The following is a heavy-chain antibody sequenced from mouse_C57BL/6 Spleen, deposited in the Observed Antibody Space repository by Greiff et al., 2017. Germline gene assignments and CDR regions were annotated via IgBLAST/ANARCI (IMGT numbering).Heavy chain of an antibody. CDR3: AREGYYYGSATGYFDY. CDR1: GYTFTDYY. Sequence: VQLQQSGAELVRPGASVKLSCKASGYTFTDYYINWVKQRPGQGLEWIARIYPGSGNTYYNEKFKGKATLTAEKSSSTAYMQLSSLTSEDSAVYFCAREGYYYGSATGYFDYWGQGTTLTVSS. J-gene: IGHJ2*01. V-gene: IGHV1-76*01. CDR2: IYPGSGNT. D-gene: IGHD1-1*01.